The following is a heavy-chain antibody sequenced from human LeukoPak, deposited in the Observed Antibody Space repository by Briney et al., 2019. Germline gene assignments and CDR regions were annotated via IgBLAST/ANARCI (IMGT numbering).Heavy chain of an antibody. CDR3: AREVCSSINSCSNWFDP. Sequence: DSVKVSCKASGYTFTGYYMHWVRQAPGQGLEWMGWINPNSGGTNYAQKFQGRVTMTRDTSISTAYMELSSLRSDDTAVYYCAREVCSSINSCSNWFDPWGQGTLVTVSS. CDR1: GYTFTGYY. V-gene: IGHV1-2*02. CDR2: INPNSGGT. D-gene: IGHD2-2*01. J-gene: IGHJ5*02.